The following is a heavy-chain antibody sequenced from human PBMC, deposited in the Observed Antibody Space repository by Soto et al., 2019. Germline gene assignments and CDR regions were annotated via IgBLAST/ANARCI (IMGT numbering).Heavy chain of an antibody. V-gene: IGHV6-1*01. J-gene: IGHJ4*02. CDR2: TYYRSKWYN. CDR3: ARGWEAYNSSLDY. Sequence: QVQLQQSGPGLVKPSQTLSLTCAISGDSVSSNSAAWNWIRQSPSRGLEWLGRTYYRSKWYNDSGVSVKRRISINPDTSKNQSSLQLNSVTPEDTAVYYCARGWEAYNSSLDYWGQGTLVTVSS. CDR1: GDSVSSNSAA. D-gene: IGHD6-13*01.